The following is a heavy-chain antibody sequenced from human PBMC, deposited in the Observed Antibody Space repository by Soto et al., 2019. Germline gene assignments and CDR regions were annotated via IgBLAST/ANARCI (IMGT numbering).Heavy chain of an antibody. CDR3: ARTLYQLLYD. D-gene: IGHD2-2*02. Sequence: GGSLRLSCAASGFTFSSYAMHWVRQAPGKGLEWVAVISYDGSNKYYADSVKGRFTISRDNSKNTLYLQMNSLRAEDTAVYYCARTLYQLLYDWRQGTMVTVSS. J-gene: IGHJ3*01. CDR2: ISYDGSNK. CDR1: GFTFSSYA. V-gene: IGHV3-30-3*01.